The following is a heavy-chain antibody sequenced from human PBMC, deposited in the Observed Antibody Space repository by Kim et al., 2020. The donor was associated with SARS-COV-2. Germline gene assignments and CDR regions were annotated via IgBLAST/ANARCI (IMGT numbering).Heavy chain of an antibody. CDR2: ISSSGST. Sequence: SETLSLTCTVSGGSISSSSYYWGWIRQPPGRGLEWIGSISSSGSTYYKPSLKSRVTIYVDTSKNQFSLRLSSVTAADTAVYYCARRTISARLRGGNFDFWGQGTLVTVSS. CDR3: ARRTISARLRGGNFDF. V-gene: IGHV4-39*01. J-gene: IGHJ4*02. D-gene: IGHD6-6*01. CDR1: GGSISSSSYY.